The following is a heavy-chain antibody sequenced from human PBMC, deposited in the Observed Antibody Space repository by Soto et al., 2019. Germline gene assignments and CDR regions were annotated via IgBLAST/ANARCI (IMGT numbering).Heavy chain of an antibody. Sequence: LRLSCAASGFTFSSYGMHWVRQAPGKGLEWVAVIWYDGSNKYYADSVKGRFTISRDNSKNTLYLQMNSLRAEDTAVYYCAREDIVVVPADFNYYYYGMGVWGQGTTVTVSS. CDR1: GFTFSSYG. D-gene: IGHD2-2*01. CDR3: AREDIVVVPADFNYYYYGMGV. J-gene: IGHJ6*02. CDR2: IWYDGSNK. V-gene: IGHV3-33*01.